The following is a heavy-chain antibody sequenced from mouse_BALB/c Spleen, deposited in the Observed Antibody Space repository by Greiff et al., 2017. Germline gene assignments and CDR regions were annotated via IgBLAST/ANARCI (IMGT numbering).Heavy chain of an antibody. Sequence: VQLVESGAELMKPGASVKISCKATGYTFSSYWIEWVKQRPGHGLEWIGEILPGSGSTNYNEKFKGKATFTADTSSNTAYMQLSSLTSEDSAVYYCARLYYYGSSYYFDYWGQGTTLTVSS. CDR1: GYTFSSYW. D-gene: IGHD1-1*01. CDR3: ARLYYYGSSYYFDY. V-gene: IGHV1-9*01. J-gene: IGHJ2*01. CDR2: ILPGSGST.